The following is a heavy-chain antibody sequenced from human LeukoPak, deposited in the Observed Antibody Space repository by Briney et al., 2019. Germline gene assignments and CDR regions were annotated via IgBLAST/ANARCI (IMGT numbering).Heavy chain of an antibody. CDR3: ARGATGPYYYYYYYMDV. D-gene: IGHD3-10*01. J-gene: IGHJ6*03. Sequence: SETLSLTCTVSGGSISSGSYYWSWIRQPAGKGLEWIGRIYTSGSTNYNPSLKSRVTISVDTSKNQFSLKLSSVTAADTAVYYCARGATGPYYYYYYYMDVWGKGTTVTVSS. CDR2: IYTSGST. CDR1: GGSISSGSYY. V-gene: IGHV4-61*02.